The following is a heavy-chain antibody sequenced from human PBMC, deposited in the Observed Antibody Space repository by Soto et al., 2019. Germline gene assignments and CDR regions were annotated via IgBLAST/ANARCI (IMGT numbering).Heavy chain of an antibody. Sequence: PSETLSLTCAVYGGSFSGFYWTWIRQPPGKGLEWIGEVNHAGTTKFNPSLKSRVTISVDTIKNHFSLNLTSVTAADTAVYYCARDSDDFWSGSRYGMDVWGQGTTITVSS. D-gene: IGHD3-3*01. V-gene: IGHV4-34*01. CDR2: VNHAGTT. CDR3: ARDSDDFWSGSRYGMDV. J-gene: IGHJ6*02. CDR1: GGSFSGFY.